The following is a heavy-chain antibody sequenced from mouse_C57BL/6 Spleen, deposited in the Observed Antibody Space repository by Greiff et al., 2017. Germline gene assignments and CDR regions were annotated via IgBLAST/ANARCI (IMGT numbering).Heavy chain of an antibody. CDR1: GYTFTSYW. J-gene: IGHJ2*01. D-gene: IGHD2-2*01. V-gene: IGHV1-69*01. CDR3: ARSGVGYLFDY. CDR2: IDPSDSYT. Sequence: QVQLQQPGAELVMPGASVKLSCKASGYTFTSYWMPWVKQRPGQGLEWIGEIDPSDSYTNYNQKFKGKSTLTVDKSSSTAYMQLSSLTSEDAAVYYCARSGVGYLFDYWGQGTTLTVSS.